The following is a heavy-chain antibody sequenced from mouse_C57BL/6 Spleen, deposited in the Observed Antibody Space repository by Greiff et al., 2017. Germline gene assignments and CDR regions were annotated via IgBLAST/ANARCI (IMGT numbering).Heavy chain of an antibody. CDR3: ARELNAYYIDY. CDR2: IDPSDSYT. J-gene: IGHJ2*01. V-gene: IGHV1-69*01. D-gene: IGHD1-1*01. CDR1: GYTFTSYW. Sequence: QVQLQQPGAELVMPGASVKLSCKASGYTFTSYWMHWVKQRPGQGLEWIGEIDPSDSYTNSNQKFKGKATFTVAKSSSTAYMQLSSPTSEDSAVYYCARELNAYYIDYWGQGTTLTVSS.